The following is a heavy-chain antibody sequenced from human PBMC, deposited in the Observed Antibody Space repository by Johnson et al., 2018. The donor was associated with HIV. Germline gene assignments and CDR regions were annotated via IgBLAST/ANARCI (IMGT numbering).Heavy chain of an antibody. D-gene: IGHD3-22*01. CDR2: LKSRTDGGTT. J-gene: IGHJ3*01. V-gene: IGHV3-15*01. CDR3: ATITRSYYFDSSGYLYDAFVL. CDR1: GFTFSSSW. Sequence: VQLVESGGGVVQPGGSLRLSCAASGFTFSSSWMHWVCQAPAKGLEWVGQLKSRTDGGTTDYGAPVKGRFTISRNDSENTLRLQMNSLKTEDTALYYCATITRSYYFDSSGYLYDAFVLWGQGTVVTVSS.